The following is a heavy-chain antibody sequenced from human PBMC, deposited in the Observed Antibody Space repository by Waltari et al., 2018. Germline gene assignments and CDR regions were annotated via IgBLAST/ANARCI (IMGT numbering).Heavy chain of an antibody. V-gene: IGHV1-24*01. CDR1: GQSLRESS. D-gene: IGHD6-6*01. J-gene: IGHJ5*02. CDR3: ALDREYEGWFDP. Sequence: QVQLAQSGAEVRKPGASVKVSCNVSGQSLRESSIHWVRQAPGKGPAWMGGYDPENGETTYAQKFKGRLSMTEDTDTAYMELTSLQSDDTAVYYCALDREYEGWFDPWGQGTLVTVSS. CDR2: YDPENGET.